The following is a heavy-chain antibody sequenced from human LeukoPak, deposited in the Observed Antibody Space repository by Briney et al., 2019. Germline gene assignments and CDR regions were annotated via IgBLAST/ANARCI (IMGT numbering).Heavy chain of an antibody. D-gene: IGHD3-22*01. V-gene: IGHV1-2*02. CDR2: INPYNGGT. J-gene: IGHJ4*02. CDR1: GYTFTGYY. Sequence: SVKVSCKSSGYTFTGYYIHWVRQAPGQGLEWMGWINPYNGGTNYAHKFHDRLTIIRETSINTPYMELIRLRSDDAAVYYCERDLRDYYDSSDEGDYWGQGTLVTVSS. CDR3: ERDLRDYYDSSDEGDY.